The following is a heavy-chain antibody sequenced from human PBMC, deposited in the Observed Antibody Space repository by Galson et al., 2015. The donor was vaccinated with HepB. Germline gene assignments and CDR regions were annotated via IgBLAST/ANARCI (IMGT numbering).Heavy chain of an antibody. V-gene: IGHV1-24*01. CDR1: GGTFSSYT. Sequence: SVKLSCKASGGTFSSYTISWVRQAPGKGLEWMGGIDPEDGETIYAQKFQGRVTMTEDTSTDTAYMELSSLRSEDTAVYYCARAQRWEPNQDPYFDYWGQGTLVTVSS. J-gene: IGHJ4*02. CDR3: ARAQRWEPNQDPYFDY. D-gene: IGHD1-26*01. CDR2: IDPEDGET.